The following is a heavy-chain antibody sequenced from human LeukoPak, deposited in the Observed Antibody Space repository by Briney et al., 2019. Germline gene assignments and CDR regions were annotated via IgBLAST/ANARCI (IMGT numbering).Heavy chain of an antibody. CDR1: GFTFTSYV. Sequence: PAGSLRHSCAASGFTFTSYVMSWVRQAPGKGLEWVSTISGSGDSTYYADSVKGRFTISRDNSKNTVYLQMNSLTAEDTAVYYCAKDHGAASGDFDYWGQGTLVTVSS. D-gene: IGHD6-13*01. J-gene: IGHJ4*02. CDR2: ISGSGDST. V-gene: IGHV3-23*01. CDR3: AKDHGAASGDFDY.